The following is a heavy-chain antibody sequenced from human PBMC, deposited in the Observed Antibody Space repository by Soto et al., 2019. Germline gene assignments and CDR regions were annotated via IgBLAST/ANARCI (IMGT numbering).Heavy chain of an antibody. Sequence: PSETLSLTCTVSGGSISSGGYYWSWIRQHPGKGLEWIGYIYYSGSTYYNPSLKSRVTISVDTSKNQFSLKQSSVTAADTAVYYCARGGIAAAATGYFQHWGQGTLVTVSS. J-gene: IGHJ1*01. V-gene: IGHV4-31*03. CDR1: GGSISSGGYY. D-gene: IGHD6-13*01. CDR2: IYYSGST. CDR3: ARGGIAAAATGYFQH.